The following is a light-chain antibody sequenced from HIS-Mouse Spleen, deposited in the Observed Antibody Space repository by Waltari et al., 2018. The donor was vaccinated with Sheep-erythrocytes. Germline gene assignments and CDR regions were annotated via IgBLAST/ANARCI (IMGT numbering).Light chain of an antibody. V-gene: IGKV2-28*01. CDR2: LGS. J-gene: IGKJ1*01. CDR1: QSLLHSNGYNY. Sequence: DIVMTQSPLSLPVSGEPASISCRSSQSLLHSNGYNYLDWYLQKPGQSPQLLIYLGSNRASGVPDRFSGSGSGTDFTLKISRVEAEDVGVYYCMQALQTPRTFGQGTKVEIK. CDR3: MQALQTPRT.